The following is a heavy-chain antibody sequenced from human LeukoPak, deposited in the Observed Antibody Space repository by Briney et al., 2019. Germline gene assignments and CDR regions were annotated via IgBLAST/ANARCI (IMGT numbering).Heavy chain of an antibody. Sequence: GGSLRLSCTGSGFIFPSYGTTGVGQAPGKGLEWVSTISGSGASTYYADSVKGRFTISRDDSKNTLYVQMNSLRAEDTAIYYCAKGYCPSTSWSRSTSSGQGTLVTVSS. V-gene: IGHV3-23*01. CDR1: GFIFPSYG. CDR2: ISGSGAST. D-gene: IGHD2-2*01. CDR3: AKGYCPSTSWSRSTS. J-gene: IGHJ5*02.